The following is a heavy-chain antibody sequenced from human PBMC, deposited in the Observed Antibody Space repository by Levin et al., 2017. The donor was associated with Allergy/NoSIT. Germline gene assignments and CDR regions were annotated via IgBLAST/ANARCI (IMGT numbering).Heavy chain of an antibody. D-gene: IGHD1-1*01. CDR1: GYSFTSYW. V-gene: IGHV5-51*01. Sequence: ASVKVSCQGSGYSFTSYWIGWVRQMPGKGLEWMGIIYPGDSDTRYSPSFQGQVTISADKSISTAYLQWSSLKASDTAIYYCARRGTRDYYYYMDVWSKGTTVTVSS. CDR3: ARRGTRDYYYYMDV. CDR2: IYPGDSDT. J-gene: IGHJ6*03.